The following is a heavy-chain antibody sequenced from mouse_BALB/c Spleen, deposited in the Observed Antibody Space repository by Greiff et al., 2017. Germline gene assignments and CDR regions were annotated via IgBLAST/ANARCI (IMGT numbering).Heavy chain of an antibody. D-gene: IGHD1-1*01. J-gene: IGHJ4*01. Sequence: EVQLQQSGAELVKPGASVKLSCTASGFNIKDTYMHWVKQRPEQGLEWIGRIDPANGNTKYDPKFQGKATITAVTSSNTAYLQLSSLTSEDTAVYYCARDYGSSYYAMDYWGQGTSVTVSS. CDR2: IDPANGNT. CDR1: GFNIKDTY. V-gene: IGHV14-3*02. CDR3: ARDYGSSYYAMDY.